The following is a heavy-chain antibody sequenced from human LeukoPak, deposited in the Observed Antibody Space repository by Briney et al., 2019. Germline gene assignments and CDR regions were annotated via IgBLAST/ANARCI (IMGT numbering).Heavy chain of an antibody. CDR1: GYTFTSYY. CDR3: ASIAVAGSDFGY. V-gene: IGHV1-46*01. J-gene: IGHJ4*02. CDR2: INPSGGST. D-gene: IGHD6-19*01. Sequence: ASVKVSCKASGYTFTSYYMHWVRQAPGQGLEWMGIINPSGGSTSYAQKFQGRVTMTRDMSTSTVYMELSSLRSEDTAVYYCASIAVAGSDFGYWGQGTLVTVSS.